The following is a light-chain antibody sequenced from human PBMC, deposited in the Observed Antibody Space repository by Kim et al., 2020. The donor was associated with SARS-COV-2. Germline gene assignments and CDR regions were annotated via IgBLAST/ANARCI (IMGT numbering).Light chain of an antibody. CDR2: AAT. J-gene: IGKJ2*01. CDR3: QQYYSFPYT. Sequence: VIWMTQSPSLLSASTGDRVSISCRMSQGIANFLAWYQQRPGKAPELLIYAATTLQSGVPSRFSGSGSGTDFTLTITGLQSGDFATYYCQQYYSFPYTFGQGTTLE. V-gene: IGKV1D-8*01. CDR1: QGIANF.